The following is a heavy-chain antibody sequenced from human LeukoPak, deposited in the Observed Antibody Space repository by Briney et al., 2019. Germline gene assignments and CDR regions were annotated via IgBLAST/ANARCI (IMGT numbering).Heavy chain of an antibody. CDR2: ISYDGSNK. D-gene: IGHD6-13*01. V-gene: IGHV3-30*04. CDR3: ARGSSNVAASDTNFDY. CDR1: GFTFSSYA. J-gene: IGHJ4*02. Sequence: GGSLRLSCAASGFTFSSYAMHWVRQAPGKGLEWVAVISYDGSNKYYADSVKGRFTISRDNSKNTLYLQMNSLRAEDTAVYYCARGSSNVAASDTNFDYWGQGTLVTVSS.